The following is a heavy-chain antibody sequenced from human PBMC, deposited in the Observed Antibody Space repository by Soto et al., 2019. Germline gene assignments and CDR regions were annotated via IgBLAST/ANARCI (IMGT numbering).Heavy chain of an antibody. D-gene: IGHD3-3*01. CDR3: ARTRDFWSGNDAFDI. J-gene: IGHJ3*02. Sequence: SSETLSLTCTVSCGSVSSGSYYWSWIRQPPGKGLEWIGYMYYSGSTNYNPSLKSRVTISLDTSKNQFSLKLSSVTAADTAVYFCARTRDFWSGNDAFDIWGQGTMVTVSS. CDR2: MYYSGST. CDR1: CGSVSSGSYY. V-gene: IGHV4-61*01.